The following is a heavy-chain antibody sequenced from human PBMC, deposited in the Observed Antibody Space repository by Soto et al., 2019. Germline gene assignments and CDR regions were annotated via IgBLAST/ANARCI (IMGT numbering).Heavy chain of an antibody. CDR1: GGSFSGYY. V-gene: IGHV4-34*01. CDR2: INHSGST. J-gene: IGHJ4*02. D-gene: IGHD3-10*01. Sequence: SETLSLTCAVYGGSFSGYYWSWIRQPPGKGLEWIGEINHSGSTNYNPSLKSRVTISVDTSKNQFPLKLSSVTAADTAVYYCARGRDYYGSGSYFNYWGQGTLVTVSS. CDR3: ARGRDYYGSGSYFNY.